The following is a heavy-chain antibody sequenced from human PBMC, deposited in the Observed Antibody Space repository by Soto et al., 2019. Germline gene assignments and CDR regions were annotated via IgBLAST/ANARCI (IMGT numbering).Heavy chain of an antibody. CDR1: GYPFTSYS. J-gene: IGHJ4*02. D-gene: IGHD6-19*01. V-gene: IGHV1-3*04. CDR2: INTGNGNT. CDR3: AIAVAGTQ. Sequence: QVHLVQYGAEVKQTGASVKVSCKASGYPFTSYSIHWVRQAPGQRLEWVGWINTGNGNTKYSQTFQGIVSMTRDTSANTDYMELSSLTSADTAVYYCAIAVAGTQWCQGTLVTVSS.